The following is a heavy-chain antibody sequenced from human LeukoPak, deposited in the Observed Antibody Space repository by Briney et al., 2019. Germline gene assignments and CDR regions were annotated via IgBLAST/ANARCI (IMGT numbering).Heavy chain of an antibody. D-gene: IGHD2-2*01. CDR1: GGSISSGGYY. V-gene: IGHV4-31*03. CDR3: ARGHCSSTSCYPFDY. CDR2: IYYSGST. J-gene: IGHJ4*02. Sequence: SQTLFLTCTVSGGSISSGGYYWSWIRQHPGKGLEWIGYIYYSGSTYYNPSLKSRVTISVDTSKNQFSLKLSSVTAADTAVYYCARGHCSSTSCYPFDYWGQGTLVTVSS.